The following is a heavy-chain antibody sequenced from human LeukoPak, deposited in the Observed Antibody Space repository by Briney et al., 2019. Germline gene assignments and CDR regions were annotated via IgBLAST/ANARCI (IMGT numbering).Heavy chain of an antibody. Sequence: PGGSLRLSCAASGFTFSSYWMGWVRQAPGKGLEWVANIKQDGSEKYCVDSVKGRFTISRDNAKNSLYLQMNSLRAEDTAVYYCARVCSSTSCYFKTRNWFDPWGQGTLVTVSS. D-gene: IGHD2-2*01. CDR1: GFTFSSYW. CDR3: ARVCSSTSCYFKTRNWFDP. CDR2: IKQDGSEK. V-gene: IGHV3-7*01. J-gene: IGHJ5*02.